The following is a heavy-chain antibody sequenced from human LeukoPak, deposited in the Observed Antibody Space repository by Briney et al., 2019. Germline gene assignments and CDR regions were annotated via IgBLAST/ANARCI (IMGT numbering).Heavy chain of an antibody. Sequence: GGSLRLSCAASGFTFSNYGMSWVRQAPGKGLEWVSGISDSGGSTYYADSVKGRFTISRDNSKNTLYLQMNSLRAEDTALYYYAKGIATTGPYYYIMDVWGQGTTVTVSS. V-gene: IGHV3-23*01. CDR1: GFTFSNYG. D-gene: IGHD1-14*01. CDR3: AKGIATTGPYYYIMDV. J-gene: IGHJ6*02. CDR2: ISDSGGST.